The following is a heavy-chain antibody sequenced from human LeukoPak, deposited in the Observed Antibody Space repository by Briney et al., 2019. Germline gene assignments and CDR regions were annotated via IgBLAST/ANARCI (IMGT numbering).Heavy chain of an antibody. D-gene: IGHD3-10*01. Sequence: SGTLSLTCAVSGGSISSYYWGWIRQPPGKGLEWIGSIYDSGSTYYNPSLKSRVTISVDTSKNQFSLKLNSVTAADTAVYYCARHYGPWGQGTLVTVSS. CDR1: GGSISSYY. J-gene: IGHJ5*02. CDR3: ARHYGP. CDR2: IYDSGST. V-gene: IGHV4-39*01.